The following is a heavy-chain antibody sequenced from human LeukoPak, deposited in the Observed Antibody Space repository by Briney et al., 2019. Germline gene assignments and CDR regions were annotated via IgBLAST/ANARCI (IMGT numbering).Heavy chain of an antibody. J-gene: IGHJ4*02. CDR1: GYTFTSYY. CDR2: INPSGGST. Sequence: ASVKDSCKASGYTFTSYYMHWVRQAPGQGLEWMGIINPSGGSTSYAQKFQGRVTMTRDTSTSTVYMELSSLRSEDTAVYYCARVIRGGYDFDYWGQGTLVTVSS. CDR3: ARVIRGGYDFDY. V-gene: IGHV1-46*01. D-gene: IGHD6-25*01.